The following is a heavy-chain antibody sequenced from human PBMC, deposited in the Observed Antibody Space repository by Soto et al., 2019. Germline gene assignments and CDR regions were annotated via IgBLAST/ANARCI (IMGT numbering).Heavy chain of an antibody. CDR3: ARATVTTPHYFDY. J-gene: IGHJ4*02. D-gene: IGHD1-1*01. V-gene: IGHV3-23*01. Sequence: GGSLRLSCAGSGFTFSNYAMNWVRQAPGKGLEWVSSITSSGGNTYYADSVKGRFTISRDNSKNSFYLQMNSLRAGDTAVYYCARATVTTPHYFDYWGQRALVTVSS. CDR2: ITSSGGNT. CDR1: GFTFSNYA.